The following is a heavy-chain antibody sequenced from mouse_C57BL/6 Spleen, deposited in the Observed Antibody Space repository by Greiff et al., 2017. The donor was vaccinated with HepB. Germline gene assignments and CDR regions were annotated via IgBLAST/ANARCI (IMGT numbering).Heavy chain of an antibody. CDR1: GYTFTSYW. CDR3: AREIYDSSYERAMDD. V-gene: IGHV1-69*01. J-gene: IGHJ4*01. D-gene: IGHD1-1*01. Sequence: QVQLQQPGAELVMPGASVKLSCKASGYTFTSYWMTWVKQRPGQGLEWIGEIDPSDSYTNYNHKFKGKSTLTVDKSSSTAYMQLSSLTSEDSAVYYCAREIYDSSYERAMDDWGQGTSVTVSS. CDR2: IDPSDSYT.